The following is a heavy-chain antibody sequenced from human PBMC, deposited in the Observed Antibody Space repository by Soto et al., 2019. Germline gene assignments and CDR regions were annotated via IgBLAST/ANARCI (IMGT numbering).Heavy chain of an antibody. V-gene: IGHV3-21*06. CDR1: GFIFTRYS. J-gene: IGHJ4*02. CDR2: ISSTTNYI. CDR3: ARESEDLTSNFDY. Sequence: LRLSCAASGFIFTRYSMNWVRQAPGKGLEWVSSISSTTNYIYYGDSMKGRFTISRDNAKNSLYLEMNSLRAEDTAVYYCARESEDLTSNFDYWGQGTPVTVSS.